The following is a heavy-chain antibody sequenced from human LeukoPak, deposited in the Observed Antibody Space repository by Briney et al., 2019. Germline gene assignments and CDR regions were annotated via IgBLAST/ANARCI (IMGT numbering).Heavy chain of an antibody. J-gene: IGHJ4*02. D-gene: IGHD4-23*01. V-gene: IGHV4-31*03. CDR1: GGSISSGGYY. CDR3: ARLHGGKGQYYFDY. Sequence: SQTLSLTCTVSGGSISSGGYYWSWIRQHPGKGLEWIGYIYYSGSTNYNPSLKSRVTISVDTSKNQFSLNLSSVTAADTAVYYCARLHGGKGQYYFDYWGQGTLVTVSS. CDR2: IYYSGST.